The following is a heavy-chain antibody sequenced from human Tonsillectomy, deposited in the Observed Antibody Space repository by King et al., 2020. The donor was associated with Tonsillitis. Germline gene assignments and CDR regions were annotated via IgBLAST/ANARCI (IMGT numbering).Heavy chain of an antibody. CDR1: GFTFDDYG. Sequence: VQLVESGGGVVRPGGSLRLSCAASGFTFDDYGLSWGRQVPGKWLEWVSWINGNGDNTGYADSVKVRFTISSDNAKNSLYLEMNSLRAEDMALYYCAKGAVTDYYYMDVWGKATTVTVSS. J-gene: IGHJ6*03. CDR2: INGNGDNT. D-gene: IGHD4-17*01. CDR3: AKGAVTDYYYMDV. V-gene: IGHV3-20*04.